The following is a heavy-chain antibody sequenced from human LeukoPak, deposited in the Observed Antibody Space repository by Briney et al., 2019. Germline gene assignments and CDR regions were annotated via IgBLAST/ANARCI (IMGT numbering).Heavy chain of an antibody. CDR2: IKQIKQDGSEK. J-gene: IGHJ5*02. CDR1: GLTFSSYW. V-gene: IGHV3-7*05. Sequence: GGSLRLSCTASGLTFSSYWMSWDRQAPGKGLEWVANIKQIKQDGSEKDYVDSVKGRFSISRDNAKNSLYLQMNSLKTEDTAVYYCTIGAEDWFDPWGQGTLVTVSS. CDR3: TIGAEDWFDP.